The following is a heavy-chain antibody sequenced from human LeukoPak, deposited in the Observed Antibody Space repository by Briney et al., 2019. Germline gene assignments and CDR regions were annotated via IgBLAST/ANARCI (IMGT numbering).Heavy chain of an antibody. Sequence: SVRVSCKASGGTFSSYAISWVRQAPGQGLEWMGRIIPILGIANYAQKFQGRVTITADKSTSTAYMELSSLRSEDTAVYYCARENIVGHSCDYWGQGTLVTVSS. D-gene: IGHD1-26*01. CDR1: GGTFSSYA. J-gene: IGHJ4*02. CDR3: ARENIVGHSCDY. CDR2: IIPILGIA. V-gene: IGHV1-69*04.